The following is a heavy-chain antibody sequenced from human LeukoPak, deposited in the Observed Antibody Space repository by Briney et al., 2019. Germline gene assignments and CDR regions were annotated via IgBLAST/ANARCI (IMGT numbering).Heavy chain of an antibody. V-gene: IGHV4-39*01. J-gene: IGHJ4*02. CDR3: ARPGIAAAGHFDY. D-gene: IGHD6-13*01. CDR1: GGSISSSSYY. Sequence: SETLSLTCTVSGGSISSSSYYWGWIRQPPGKGLEWIRSIYYSGSTYYNPSLKSRVTISVDTSKNQFSLKLSSVTAADTAVYYCARPGIAAAGHFDYWGQGTLVTVSS. CDR2: IYYSGST.